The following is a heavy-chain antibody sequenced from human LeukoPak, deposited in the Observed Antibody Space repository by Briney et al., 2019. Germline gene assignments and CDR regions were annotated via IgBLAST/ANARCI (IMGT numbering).Heavy chain of an antibody. J-gene: IGHJ6*02. CDR3: TRGPATPGMDV. CDR1: GYTFTSYG. CDR2: ISAYNGNT. V-gene: IGHV1-18*01. Sequence: ASVKVSCKASGYTFTSYGISWVRQAPGQGLEWMGWISAYNGNTNYAQKFQGGVTMTRDTSISTAYMELSRLRSDDTAVYYCTRGPATPGMDVWGQGTTVTVSS.